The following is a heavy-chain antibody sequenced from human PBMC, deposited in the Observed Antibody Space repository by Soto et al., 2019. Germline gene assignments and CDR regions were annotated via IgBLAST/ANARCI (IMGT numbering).Heavy chain of an antibody. Sequence: QVQLVQSGAEVKKPGSSVKVSCKASGGTFSSYAISWVRQAPGQGLEWMGGIIPIFGTANYAQKFQGRVTITADKHTSTPDMELSSLRAEDTAVYYRASLTHDYGGKAIDYLGQGTLVTVSS. CDR3: ASLTHDYGGKAIDY. CDR1: GGTFSSYA. D-gene: IGHD4-17*01. CDR2: IIPIFGTA. V-gene: IGHV1-69*06. J-gene: IGHJ4*02.